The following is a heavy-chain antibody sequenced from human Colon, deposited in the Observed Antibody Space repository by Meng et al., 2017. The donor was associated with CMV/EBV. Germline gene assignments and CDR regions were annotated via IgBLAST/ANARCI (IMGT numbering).Heavy chain of an antibody. D-gene: IGHD2-15*01. CDR1: GFTFNNYW. CDR2: VDDGGRDV. V-gene: IGHV3-74*01. Sequence: GGSLSLSCAASGFTFNNYWMHWVRQPPGGGLVWLSRVDDGGRDVIYADSVKGRFTVSRDNARNTIYLQMNDLRDEDTALYYCARDTPHNAFDPWGQGTPVTVSS. CDR3: ARDTPHNAFDP. J-gene: IGHJ5*02.